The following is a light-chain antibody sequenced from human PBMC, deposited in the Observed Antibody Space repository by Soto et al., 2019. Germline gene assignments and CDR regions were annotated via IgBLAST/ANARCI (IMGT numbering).Light chain of an antibody. J-gene: IGKJ1*01. CDR1: QSISSW. V-gene: IGKV1-5*01. CDR2: DAS. Sequence: DIQITQSPSTLSASVGDRVTITCRASQSISSWLAWYQQKPGKAPKLLIYDASSLESGVPSRFSGSGSGTEFTLTISSLQPDDFATYYCHQYNSYWTFGQGTKVEIK. CDR3: HQYNSYWT.